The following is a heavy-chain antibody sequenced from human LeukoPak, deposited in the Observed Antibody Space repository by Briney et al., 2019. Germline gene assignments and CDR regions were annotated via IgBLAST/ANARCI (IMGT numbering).Heavy chain of an antibody. D-gene: IGHD5-24*01. J-gene: IGHJ4*02. V-gene: IGHV3-30*02. CDR1: GLTFSSYG. CDR2: IRYDGSNK. CDR3: AKDLGWLQLEGYFDY. Sequence: PGGSLRLSCAASGLTFSSYGMHWVRQAPGKGLEGVAFIRYDGSNKYYADSGKGRFTISRDNSKNTLYLQMNSLRAEDTAVYYCAKDLGWLQLEGYFDYWGQGTLVTVSS.